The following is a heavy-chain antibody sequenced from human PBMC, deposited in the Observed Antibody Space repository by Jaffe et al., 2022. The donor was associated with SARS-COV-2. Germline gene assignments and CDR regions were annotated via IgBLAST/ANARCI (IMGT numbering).Heavy chain of an antibody. D-gene: IGHD1-1*01. V-gene: IGHV4-39*01. CDR1: GGSISSTNDF. CDR3: ARGFFSPQLDGP. J-gene: IGHJ5*02. Sequence: QLQLQESGPGLVKPSETLSLTCTVSGGSISSTNDFWGWIRQPPGKGLEWIGTIYYSGTTYYNPSLKSRVTISIDTSKNQFSLRLISVTAADTAVYYCARGFFSPQLDGPWGQGTLVTVSS. CDR2: IYYSGTT.